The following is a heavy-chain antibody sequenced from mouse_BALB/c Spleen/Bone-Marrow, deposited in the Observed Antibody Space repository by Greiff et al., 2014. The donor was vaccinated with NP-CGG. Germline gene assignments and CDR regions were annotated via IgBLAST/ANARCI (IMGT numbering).Heavy chain of an antibody. CDR1: GYTFSNYW. J-gene: IGHJ4*01. CDR2: ILPGSGRT. Sequence: VQLQQSGAELMKPGASVKISCKATGYTFSNYWIEWIKQRPGHGLEWIGEILPGSGRTNYNEKFRGKATFTADTSSNTAYMQLSSLTSEDSAVYYCAGPMIRDYYAMDYWGQGTSVTVSS. V-gene: IGHV1-9*01. CDR3: AGPMIRDYYAMDY. D-gene: IGHD2-4*01.